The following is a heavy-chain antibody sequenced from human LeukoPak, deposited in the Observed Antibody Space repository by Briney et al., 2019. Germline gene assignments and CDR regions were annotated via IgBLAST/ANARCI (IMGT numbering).Heavy chain of an antibody. CDR3: ASGIAAAGPRYYYYYYYLDV. J-gene: IGHJ6*03. D-gene: IGHD6-13*01. V-gene: IGHV1-69*05. CDR1: GGTFSSYA. CDR2: IIPIFGTA. Sequence: SVKVSCKASGGTFSSYAISWVRQAPGQGLEWMGGIIPIFGTANYAQKFQGRVTITTDESTSTAYMELSSLRSEDTAVYYCASGIAAAGPRYYYYYYYLDVWGKGTTVTVSS.